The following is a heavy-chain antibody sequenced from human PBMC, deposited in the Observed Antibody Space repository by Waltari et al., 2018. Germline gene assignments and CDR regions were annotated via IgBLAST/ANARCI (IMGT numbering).Heavy chain of an antibody. CDR3: ARGYYDILTIRSNLYYMDV. J-gene: IGHJ6*03. D-gene: IGHD3-9*01. CDR1: GYTFTSYA. V-gene: IGHV7-4-1*02. Sequence: QVQLVQSGSELKKPGASVKVSCKASGYTFTSYAMNWVRQAPGQGLEWMGWINTNTGNPTYAQGFTGRFVFSLDTSVSTAYLQISSLKAEDTAVYYCARGYYDILTIRSNLYYMDVWGKGTTVTVSS. CDR2: INTNTGNP.